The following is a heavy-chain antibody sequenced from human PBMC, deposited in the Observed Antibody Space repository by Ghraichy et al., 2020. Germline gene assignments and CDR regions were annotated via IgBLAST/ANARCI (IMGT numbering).Heavy chain of an antibody. J-gene: IGHJ4*02. CDR3: ATMAPWSIF. CDR1: GFSLSELS. Sequence: ASVKVSCQVSGFSLSELSMHWVRQTPGKGLEWMGGFDPEKSSITYAQRFKDRLTMTEDTSTDTTYMELSSLTSEDTAVYFCATMAPWSIFWGQGTLITVSS. D-gene: IGHD3-3*01. CDR2: FDPEKSSI. V-gene: IGHV1-24*01.